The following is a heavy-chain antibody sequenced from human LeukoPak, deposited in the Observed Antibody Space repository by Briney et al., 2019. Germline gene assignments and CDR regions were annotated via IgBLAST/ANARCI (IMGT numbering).Heavy chain of an antibody. Sequence: SETLSLTCSVSGDYINSHYWTWIRESSGRGLEWLGYIHFGGSTKYNPSLKSRVTVSVDTSKNLFFLKLSSVTAADTAVYYCARDYYDSSGYSAEWFDPWGQGTLVTVSS. D-gene: IGHD3-22*01. CDR1: GDYINSHY. V-gene: IGHV4-59*11. CDR2: IHFGGST. J-gene: IGHJ5*02. CDR3: ARDYYDSSGYSAEWFDP.